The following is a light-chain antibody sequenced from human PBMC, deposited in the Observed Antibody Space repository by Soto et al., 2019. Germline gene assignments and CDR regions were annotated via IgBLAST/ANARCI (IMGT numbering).Light chain of an antibody. CDR3: QQYNTWPLT. Sequence: ETVMTQSPATLSVSPGERPTLSCRASQSVSSNLAWYQQKPGQAPRLLIYDASTRATGIPARFSGSGSGTEFTLTLSSLQSEDVAVYYCQQYNTWPLTFGPGTKVDIK. CDR1: QSVSSN. J-gene: IGKJ3*01. CDR2: DAS. V-gene: IGKV3-15*01.